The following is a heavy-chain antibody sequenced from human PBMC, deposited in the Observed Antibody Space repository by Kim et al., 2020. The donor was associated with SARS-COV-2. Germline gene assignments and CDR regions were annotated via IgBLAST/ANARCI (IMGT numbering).Heavy chain of an antibody. J-gene: IGHJ6*03. D-gene: IGHD6-19*01. CDR2: IWYDGSNK. Sequence: GGSLRLSCAASGFTFSSYGMHWVRQAPGKGLEWVAVIWYDGSNKCYADSVKGRFTISRDNSKNTLYLQMNSLRAEDTAVYYCARDTGYSSGWYSRYYYY. CDR3: ARDTGYSSGWYSRYYYY. CDR1: GFTFSSYG. V-gene: IGHV3-33*01.